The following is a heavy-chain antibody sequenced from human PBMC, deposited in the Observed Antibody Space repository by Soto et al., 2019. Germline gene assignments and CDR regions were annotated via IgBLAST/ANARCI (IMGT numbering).Heavy chain of an antibody. CDR2: VHDSWGS. J-gene: IGHJ6*02. D-gene: IGHD3-10*01. CDR1: GGSISNYY. CDR3: ARQGFGAPQGLVDV. Sequence: PSETLSLTCTVSGGSISNYYWSWFRQTPGKGLEWIGYVHDSWGSNYNPSLKSRVAISLDTSKSQFSLKLTSVTATDTAVYYCARQGFGAPQGLVDVWGPGTTVT. V-gene: IGHV4-59*08.